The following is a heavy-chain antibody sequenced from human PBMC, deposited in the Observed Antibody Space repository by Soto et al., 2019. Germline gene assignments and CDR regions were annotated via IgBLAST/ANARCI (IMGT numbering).Heavy chain of an antibody. V-gene: IGHV4-59*01. CDR2: IYYSGST. CDR1: GGSINSFY. D-gene: IGHD3-3*01. Sequence: SETLSLTCTVSGGSINSFYWNWIRQPPGKGLEWIGYIYYSGSTNYNPSLKSRVTISVDTSKNQFSLKLSSMTAADTAVYYCARASITVFGGPYFDIWGQGTMVTVSS. J-gene: IGHJ3*02. CDR3: ARASITVFGGPYFDI.